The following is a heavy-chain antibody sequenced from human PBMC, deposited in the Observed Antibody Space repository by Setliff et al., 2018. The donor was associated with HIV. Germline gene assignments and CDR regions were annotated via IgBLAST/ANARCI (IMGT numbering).Heavy chain of an antibody. CDR3: ARGQGAFPAPHYMDV. CDR2: VSHRGNT. J-gene: IGHJ6*03. Sequence: SETLSLTCAVSGGSISNTNRWIWIRQPPGKGLEWIGEVSHRGNTEYNPSLQSRVAISLDTSKTQFSLKLASVTAADTAVYYCARGQGAFPAPHYMDVWAKGTTVTVSS. CDR1: GGSISNTNR. D-gene: IGHD3-16*01. V-gene: IGHV4-4*02.